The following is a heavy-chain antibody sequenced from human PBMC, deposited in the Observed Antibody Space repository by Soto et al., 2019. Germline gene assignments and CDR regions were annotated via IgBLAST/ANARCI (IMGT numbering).Heavy chain of an antibody. V-gene: IGHV6-1*01. CDR3: ARDHPYVYSGFDF. J-gene: IGHJ4*02. CDR2: TYYRSKWIS. CDR1: GNSVSNNRAT. D-gene: IGHD4-4*01. Sequence: PGQTLSLTCAISGNSVSNNRATWNWSRQSTSGGLEWLGRTYYRSKWISDYAMSVKSRISINPDTSKNLISLRLNSVTPEDTTVYYCARDHPYVYSGFDFWGQGTAVTVSS.